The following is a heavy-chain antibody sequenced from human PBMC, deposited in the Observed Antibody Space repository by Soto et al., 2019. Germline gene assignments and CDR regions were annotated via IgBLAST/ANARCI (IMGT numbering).Heavy chain of an antibody. CDR1: GGSISSGDYY. V-gene: IGHV4-30-4*01. CDR3: ARDGLDYYYYYGMDV. D-gene: IGHD6-19*01. J-gene: IGHJ6*02. Sequence: PSETLSLTCTVSGGSISSGDYYWSWIRQPPGKGLEWIGYIYYSGSTYYNPSLKGRVTISVDTSKNQFSLKLSSVTAADTAVYYCARDGLDYYYYYGMDVWGQGTTVTVSS. CDR2: IYYSGST.